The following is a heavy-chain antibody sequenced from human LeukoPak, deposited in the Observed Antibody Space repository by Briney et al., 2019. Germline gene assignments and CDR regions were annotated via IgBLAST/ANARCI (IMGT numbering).Heavy chain of an antibody. CDR2: ISWNSGSI. Sequence: PGRSLRLSCAASGFTFDDYAMHWVRQAPGKGLEWVSGISWNSGSIGYADSVKGRFTISRDNAKNSLYLQMNSLRAEDMALYYCARGRIESGYYSNWFDPWGQGTLVTVSS. CDR1: GFTFDDYA. V-gene: IGHV3-9*03. CDR3: ARGRIESGYYSNWFDP. D-gene: IGHD3-3*01. J-gene: IGHJ5*02.